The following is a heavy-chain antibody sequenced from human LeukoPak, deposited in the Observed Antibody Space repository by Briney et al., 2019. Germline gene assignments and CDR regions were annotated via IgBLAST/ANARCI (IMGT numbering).Heavy chain of an antibody. CDR2: IKQDGSEI. J-gene: IGHJ6*03. D-gene: IGHD3-22*01. CDR1: GFTFSTYN. Sequence: QPRGSLRLSCAATGFTFSTYNMAWVRQAPGKGPEWVANIKQDGSEIYYVDYLKGRFTISRDNAKNSLYLQMNSLRAEDTAVYYCARVGVVVQYYFKQHYMDVWGKGTTVTVSS. CDR3: ARVGVVVQYYFKQHYMDV. V-gene: IGHV3-7*04.